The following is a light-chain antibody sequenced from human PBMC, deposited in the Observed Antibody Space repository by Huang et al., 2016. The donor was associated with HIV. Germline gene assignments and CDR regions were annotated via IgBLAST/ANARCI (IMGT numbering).Light chain of an antibody. CDR1: QSLLYNSNNKNY. CDR2: WAS. J-gene: IGKJ2*01. Sequence: DIVMTQSPDSLAVSLGERATINCKSSQSLLYNSNNKNYVAWYQQKPGQPPNLLIYWASSRKSGVPDRVSGSGSETDFTLTISSLQAEDVAVYYCQQHYSSPPTFGQGTKLEIK. V-gene: IGKV4-1*01. CDR3: QQHYSSPPT.